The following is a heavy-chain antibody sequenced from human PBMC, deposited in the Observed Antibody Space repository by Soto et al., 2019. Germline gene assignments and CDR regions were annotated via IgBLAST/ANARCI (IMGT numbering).Heavy chain of an antibody. V-gene: IGHV3-72*01. CDR3: ARSIPGTTSFDS. J-gene: IGHJ4*02. CDR2: SRDKGNSYST. CDR1: GFTFSDYY. D-gene: IGHD1-7*01. Sequence: GGSLRLSCAGSGFTFSDYYIDWDRQAPGKGLEWVGRSRDKGNSYSTDYAASVKGRFTVSRDTSKNSLYLQMNSLKADDTALYYCARSIPGTTSFDSWGQGTPVTVSS.